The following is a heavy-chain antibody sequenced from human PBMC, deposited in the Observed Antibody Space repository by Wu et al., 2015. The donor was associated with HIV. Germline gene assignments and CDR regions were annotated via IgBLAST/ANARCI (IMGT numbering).Heavy chain of an antibody. J-gene: IGHJ6*03. CDR2: INPDSGDT. CDR3: ARDWQFQVTFGDYYMDI. CDR1: GYTFTAYY. Sequence: QVQLVQSGTVMKKSGASVKVSCKTSGYTFTAYYIHWVRQAPGRGLEWMGWINPDSGDTKFAQTFQGRTTVTRDSSTNTVNLLLVGLQANDTATYYCARDWQFQVTFGDYYMDIWGNGTTVIVS. V-gene: IGHV1-2*02. D-gene: IGHD3-3*01.